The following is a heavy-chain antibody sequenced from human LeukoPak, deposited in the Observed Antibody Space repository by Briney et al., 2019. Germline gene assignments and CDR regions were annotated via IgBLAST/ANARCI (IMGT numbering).Heavy chain of an antibody. D-gene: IGHD4-17*01. V-gene: IGHV1-2*02. CDR3: ARGYFGDYVLDT. CDR2: INPNSGGT. J-gene: IGHJ5*02. Sequence: GASVKISCKAYGYRFRDHYIHWVRQALGQGLEYLGWINPNSGGTNYAQKFQGRVTLTRDTSIDTAYIHLDSLTSDDTAVYFCARGYFGDYVLDTWGQGTLVTVSS. CDR1: GYRFRDHY.